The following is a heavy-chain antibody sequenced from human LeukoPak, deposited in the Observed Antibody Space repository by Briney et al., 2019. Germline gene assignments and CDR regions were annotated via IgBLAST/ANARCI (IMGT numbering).Heavy chain of an antibody. D-gene: IGHD1-26*01. CDR2: ISTHNGYT. V-gene: IGHV1-18*01. CDR1: GYTFPSFG. CDR3: TRLLLVGAHGGEAFDI. J-gene: IGHJ3*02. Sequence: GASVKVSCKTSGYTFPSFGLSWARQAPGQGLEWMGWISTHNGYTIYAQKLQGRVTMTTDTSTSTAYMELRSLRSDDTAGYYCTRLLLVGAHGGEAFDIWGQGTMVTVSS.